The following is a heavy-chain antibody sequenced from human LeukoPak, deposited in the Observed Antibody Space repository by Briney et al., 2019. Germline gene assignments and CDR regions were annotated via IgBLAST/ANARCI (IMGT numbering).Heavy chain of an antibody. CDR2: IKQDGSEK. J-gene: IGHJ3*02. Sequence: GGSLRLSCAASGFTYSSYWMSGVRQAPGKGLEWVANIKQDGSEKYYVDSVKGRFTISRDNAKNSLYLQMNSLRAEDTAVYYCARGYYGDDAFDIWGQGTMVTVSS. CDR3: ARGYYGDDAFDI. CDR1: GFTYSSYW. D-gene: IGHD4-17*01. V-gene: IGHV3-7*03.